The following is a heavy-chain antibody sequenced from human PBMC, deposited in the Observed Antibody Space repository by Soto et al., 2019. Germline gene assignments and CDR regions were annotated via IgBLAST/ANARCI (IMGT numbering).Heavy chain of an antibody. V-gene: IGHV3-30*18. J-gene: IGHJ3*01. CDR1: GFIFSDFG. Sequence: PGGSLRLSCEASGFIFSDFGMRWVRQAPGKGLEWVAVISYGGNNKYYAQSVKGRFTISRDNTKNTLFLNMDSLRPEDTAVYHCVKGDLDTAVVNSPGAFDFWGPGTMVTVSS. CDR2: ISYGGNNK. CDR3: VKGDLDTAVVNSPGAFDF. D-gene: IGHD5-18*01.